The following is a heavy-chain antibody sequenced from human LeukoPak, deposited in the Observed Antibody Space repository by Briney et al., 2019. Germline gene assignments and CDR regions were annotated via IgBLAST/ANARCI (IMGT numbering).Heavy chain of an antibody. V-gene: IGHV1-8*03. J-gene: IGHJ5*02. CDR2: MNPNSGNT. CDR1: GYTFTSYD. Sequence: ASVKVSCKASGYTFTSYDINWVRQATGQGLEWMGWMNPNSGNTGYAQKFQGRVTITRNTSISTAYMELSSLRSEDTAVYYCARVSPGVVVAAIDPWGQGTLVTVSS. D-gene: IGHD2-15*01. CDR3: ARVSPGVVVAAIDP.